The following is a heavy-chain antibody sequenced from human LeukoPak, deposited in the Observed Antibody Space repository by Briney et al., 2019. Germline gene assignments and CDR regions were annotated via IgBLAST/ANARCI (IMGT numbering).Heavy chain of an antibody. D-gene: IGHD3-10*01. CDR3: ARDYYGSNHAFDI. J-gene: IGHJ3*02. V-gene: IGHV1-69*01. CDR2: IIPIFGRA. CDR1: GGTFSSYA. Sequence: SVTVSFRASGGTFSSYAISWVRQAPGQGLEWMGGIIPIFGRANYAQKFQGRVTITADESTSTAYMELSSLRSEDTAVYYCARDYYGSNHAFDIWGQGTMVTVSS.